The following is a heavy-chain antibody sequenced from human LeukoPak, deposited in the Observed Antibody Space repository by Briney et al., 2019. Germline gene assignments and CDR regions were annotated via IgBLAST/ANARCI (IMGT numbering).Heavy chain of an antibody. Sequence: GGSLRLSCAASGFTFSNYGMHWVRQAPGKGLEWVTFIRYDGSNKYYADYIKGRFTISRDNSKNTLYLQMNSLRAEDTAVYYCAIHEPPSEDNWGQGTLVTVSS. CDR2: IRYDGSNK. J-gene: IGHJ4*02. CDR1: GFTFSNYG. V-gene: IGHV3-30*02. CDR3: AIHEPPSEDN.